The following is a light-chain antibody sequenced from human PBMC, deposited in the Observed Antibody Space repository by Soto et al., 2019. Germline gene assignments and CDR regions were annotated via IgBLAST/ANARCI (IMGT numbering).Light chain of an antibody. CDR3: SSYTSSSIDHV. V-gene: IGLV2-14*01. CDR2: EVS. J-gene: IGLJ1*01. Sequence: QSALTQPASVSGSPGQSITISCTGTSSDVGGYNYVSWYQQHPGKAPKLMIYEVSNRPSGVSNRFSGSKSGNTASLTISGLQAXXEADYYCSSYTSSSIDHVFGTGTKLTVL. CDR1: SSDVGGYNY.